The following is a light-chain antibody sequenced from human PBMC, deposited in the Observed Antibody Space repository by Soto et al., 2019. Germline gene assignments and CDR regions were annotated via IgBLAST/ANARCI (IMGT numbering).Light chain of an antibody. V-gene: IGKV1-5*03. CDR3: QQYERYPMT. CDR2: KAS. Sequence: DSQMTQFPSTLSASVGDRVTITCRASQSISPWLAWYQQKPGKAPKILISKASTLQSGVPPRFSGSGSGTEFTLTISSRQPDDFATYYCQQYERYPMTFGGGTKVDIK. CDR1: QSISPW. J-gene: IGKJ4*01.